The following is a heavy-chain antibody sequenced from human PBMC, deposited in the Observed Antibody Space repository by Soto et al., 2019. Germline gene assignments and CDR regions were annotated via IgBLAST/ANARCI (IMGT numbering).Heavy chain of an antibody. J-gene: IGHJ3*01. CDR1: GCIFTNYA. CDR2: IGGRGNSA. V-gene: IGHV3-23*01. D-gene: IGHD5-12*01. CDR3: VREGRGSFDF. Sequence: GGSLRLSCAASGCIFTNYAMNSVRKATGKGLEWVSVIGGRGNSAYYADSVQGRFTISRDNSKNTLSLQMSSLTADDTAIYYCVREGRGSFDFWGRGTMVTVSS.